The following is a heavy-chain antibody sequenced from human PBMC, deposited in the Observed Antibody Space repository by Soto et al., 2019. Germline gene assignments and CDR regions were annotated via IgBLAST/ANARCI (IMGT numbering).Heavy chain of an antibody. J-gene: IGHJ4*02. Sequence: QVQLVESGGGVVQPGRSLRLSCAASGFTFSTYGIHWVRQAPGKGLEWVAVIWYDGSNKYYADSVKGRFTISRDNSKNTLYLQMSSLRAEDTAVYYCARARAYGPFWFAYWGQGTLVSVSS. CDR1: GFTFSTYG. V-gene: IGHV3-33*01. D-gene: IGHD3-3*01. CDR2: IWYDGSNK. CDR3: ARARAYGPFWFAY.